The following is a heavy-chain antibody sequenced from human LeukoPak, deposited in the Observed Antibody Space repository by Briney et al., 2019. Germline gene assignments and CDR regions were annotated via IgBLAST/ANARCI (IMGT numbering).Heavy chain of an antibody. CDR1: GGSISPYY. J-gene: IGHJ4*02. D-gene: IGHD5-24*01. CDR2: ISYSGST. Sequence: SETLSLTSTVSGGSISPYYWSWIRQPPGKGLEWIAYISYSGSTDCNPSLMSRVTISVDTSKNQFSLKLNSVTAADTAVYYCTRDRRDGYNYVDYWGQGTLVTVSS. V-gene: IGHV4-59*01. CDR3: TRDRRDGYNYVDY.